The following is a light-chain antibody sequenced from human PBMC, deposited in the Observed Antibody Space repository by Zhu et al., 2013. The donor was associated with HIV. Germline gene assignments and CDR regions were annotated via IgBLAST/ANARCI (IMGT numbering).Light chain of an antibody. V-gene: IGKV1-8*01. CDR2: DGS. J-gene: IGKJ2*03. CDR3: QHYDRLQYS. CDR1: QGISNS. Sequence: AIRLTQSPSSLSASTGDRVTISCRASQGISNSLAWYQQKPGQAPRLLLYDGSSLQGGVPSRFRGSGSGTDFILTITSLQPEDTATYYCQHYDRLQYSFGQGTTLEIK.